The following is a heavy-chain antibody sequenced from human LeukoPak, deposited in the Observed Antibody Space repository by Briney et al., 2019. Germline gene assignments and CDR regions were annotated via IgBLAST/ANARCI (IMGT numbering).Heavy chain of an antibody. D-gene: IGHD2-8*01. J-gene: IGHJ6*02. V-gene: IGHV3-21*04. CDR2: ISSSGSYI. CDR3: AKCVLSQSHYYYGMDV. CDR1: GFTFRTYN. Sequence: GGSLRLSCAASGFTFRTYNMNGLRQAPGRGLEWVASISSSGSYIYYADSVKGRFTVSRDNSKNTLYLQMNSLRAEDTAVYYCAKCVLSQSHYYYGMDVWGQGTTVTVSS.